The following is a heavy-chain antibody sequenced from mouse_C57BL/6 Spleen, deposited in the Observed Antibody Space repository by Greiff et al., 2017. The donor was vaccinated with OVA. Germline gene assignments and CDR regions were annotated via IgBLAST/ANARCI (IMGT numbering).Heavy chain of an antibody. CDR1: GYTFTSYW. J-gene: IGHJ4*01. V-gene: IGHV1-53*01. CDR3: ARPIYYGSSYNYAMDY. CDR2: INPSNGGT. Sequence: QVQLQQPGTELVKPGASVKLSCKASGYTFTSYWMHWVKQRPGQGLEWIGNINPSNGGTNYNEKFKSKATLTVDTSSSTAYMQLSSLTSEDSAVYYCARPIYYGSSYNYAMDYWGQGTSVTVSS. D-gene: IGHD1-1*01.